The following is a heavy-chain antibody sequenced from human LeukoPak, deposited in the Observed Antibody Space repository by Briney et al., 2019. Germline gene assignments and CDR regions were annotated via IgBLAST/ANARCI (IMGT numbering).Heavy chain of an antibody. Sequence: PGGSLRLSCAASGFISGSYWMNWVRQAPGKGLVWVSRIASDGSSTTYADSVKGRFSISRDNAKNTLYLQMNSLRVEDTAVYYCARGRPHGNDYWGQGTLVTVSS. J-gene: IGHJ4*02. CDR3: ARGRPHGNDY. D-gene: IGHD4-23*01. CDR1: GFISGSYW. CDR2: IASDGSST. V-gene: IGHV3-74*01.